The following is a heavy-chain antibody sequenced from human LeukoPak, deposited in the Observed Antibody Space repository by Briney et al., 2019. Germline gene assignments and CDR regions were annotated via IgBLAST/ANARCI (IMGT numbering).Heavy chain of an antibody. Sequence: GGSLRLSCAASGFIFRNYAMSWVRQAPGKGLEWVSAITGSGDTTYYADSVKGRFTISRDNSKNTLYVEMNTLRAEDTAVYYCAKWGDYDILTGYYVSDFWGQATLVTVSS. V-gene: IGHV3-23*01. CDR1: GFIFRNYA. CDR2: ITGSGDTT. D-gene: IGHD3-9*01. CDR3: AKWGDYDILTGYYVSDF. J-gene: IGHJ4*02.